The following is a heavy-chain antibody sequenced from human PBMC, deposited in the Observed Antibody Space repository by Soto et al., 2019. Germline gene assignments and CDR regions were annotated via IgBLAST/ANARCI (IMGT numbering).Heavy chain of an antibody. D-gene: IGHD2-15*01. J-gene: IGHJ4*02. V-gene: IGHV3-21*06. CDR2: ISTGGAYM. Sequence: EVQLVESGGGLVKAGGSLRLFCTASGFTFRNYNMNWVRQAPGKGLEWVSSISTGGAYMFYADSVKRRFTISRDNAQNSLFLEIDSPRAEATAVYYCARDIAAPGGDYFDSWGQGTLVTVS. CDR1: GFTFRNYN. CDR3: ARDIAAPGGDYFDS.